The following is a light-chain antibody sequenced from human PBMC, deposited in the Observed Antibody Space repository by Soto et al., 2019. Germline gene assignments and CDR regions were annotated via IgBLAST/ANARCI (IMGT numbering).Light chain of an antibody. CDR2: GAS. CDR1: QSVSSSY. J-gene: IGKJ5*01. Sequence: EVVLTRSPGAGSWSPGERATLSCRASQSVSSSYLAWYQQKPGQAPRLLIYGASSRATGIPDRFSGSGSGTEFTLTISSLQPDDFATYYCQHYHSFSLTFGQGTRLEIK. CDR3: QHYHSFSLT. V-gene: IGKV3-20*01.